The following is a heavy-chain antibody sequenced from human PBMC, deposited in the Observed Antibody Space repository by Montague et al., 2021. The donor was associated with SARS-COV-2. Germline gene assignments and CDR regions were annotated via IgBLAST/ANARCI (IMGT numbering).Heavy chain of an antibody. CDR1: GFTFSSYS. CDR3: ARRYRDSGGWYGMDV. J-gene: IGHJ6*02. D-gene: IGHD3-16*02. CDR2: ISKISDYI. V-gene: IGHV3-21*01. Sequence: SLSLSCAASGFTFSSYSINWVRQAPGKGLEWVSSISKISDYIYYADSVKGRFTISRDNAKNSLYLQMNSLRAEDTAGYSCARRYRDSGGWYGMDVWGQGTTVTVSS.